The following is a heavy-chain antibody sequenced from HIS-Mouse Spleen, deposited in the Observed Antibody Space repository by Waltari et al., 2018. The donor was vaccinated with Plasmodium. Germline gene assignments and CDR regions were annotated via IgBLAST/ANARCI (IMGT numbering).Heavy chain of an antibody. Sequence: EVQLVESGGGLVKPGGSLRLSCAASGFTFSSYSMNWVRQAPGKGLEWGAYISSSSSYIYYADSVKGRFTIARDNAKNSLYLQMNSLRAEDTAVYYCARESSSSWYFDYWGQGTLVTVSS. J-gene: IGHJ4*02. D-gene: IGHD6-13*01. CDR2: ISSSSSYI. CDR1: GFTFSSYS. V-gene: IGHV3-21*05. CDR3: ARESSSSWYFDY.